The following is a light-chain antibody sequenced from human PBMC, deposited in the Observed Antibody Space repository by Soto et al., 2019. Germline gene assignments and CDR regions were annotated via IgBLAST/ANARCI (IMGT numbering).Light chain of an antibody. Sequence: QSALTQPPSASGSPVQSVTISCTGTSSDVGGYNYVSWYQQHQGKAPKLMIYEVSERPSGVPDRFSGSKSSNTASLTVSGLQSEDEADYYCSSYEGSNNFVFGTGTQVTVL. CDR3: SSYEGSNNFV. J-gene: IGLJ1*01. CDR1: SSDVGGYNY. V-gene: IGLV2-8*01. CDR2: EVS.